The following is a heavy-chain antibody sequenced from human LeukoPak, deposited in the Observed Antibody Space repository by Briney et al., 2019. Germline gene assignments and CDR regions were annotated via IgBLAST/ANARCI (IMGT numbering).Heavy chain of an antibody. V-gene: IGHV4-59*01. D-gene: IGHD2-21*01. Sequence: PSETLSLTCTVSGGSISSYYWSWIRQSPGKGLECIGYIHYTGSTNYNPSLKSRVTISVETSKNQFSLKLKSVTAADTAVYYCAREVIGENFDYWGQGTLVTVSS. CDR3: AREVIGENFDY. CDR2: IHYTGST. CDR1: GGSISSYY. J-gene: IGHJ4*02.